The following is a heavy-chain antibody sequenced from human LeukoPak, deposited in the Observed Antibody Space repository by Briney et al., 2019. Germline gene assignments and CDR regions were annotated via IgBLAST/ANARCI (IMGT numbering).Heavy chain of an antibody. D-gene: IGHD2-8*01. CDR2: IYHSGRT. Sequence: SETLSLTCTVSGYSISSGYYWGWIRQPPGKGLEWIGIIYHSGRTDYNPSLKSRVTISEDTSKNQFSLKLSSVTAADTAVYYCARGGVLMVYDAWGQGTLVTVSS. CDR1: GYSISSGYY. V-gene: IGHV4-38-2*02. CDR3: ARGGVLMVYDA. J-gene: IGHJ5*02.